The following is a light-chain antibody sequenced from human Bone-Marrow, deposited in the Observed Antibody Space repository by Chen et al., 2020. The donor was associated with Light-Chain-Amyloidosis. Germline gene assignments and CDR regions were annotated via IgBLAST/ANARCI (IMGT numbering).Light chain of an antibody. J-gene: IGLJ3*02. CDR3: QVWDRSSDRPV. V-gene: IGLV3-21*02. Sequence: SYVLTQPSSVSVAPGQTATNACGGNNIGSTSVHWYPQTPGQAPLLVVYDDSDRPSGIPERLSGSNSGNTATLTISRVEAGDEADYYCQVWDRSSDRPVFGGGTKLTVL. CDR2: DDS. CDR1: NIGSTS.